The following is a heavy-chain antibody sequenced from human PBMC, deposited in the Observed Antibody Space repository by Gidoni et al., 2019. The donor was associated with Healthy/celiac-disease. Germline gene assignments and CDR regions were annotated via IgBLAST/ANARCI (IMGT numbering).Heavy chain of an antibody. J-gene: IGHJ5*02. Sequence: QITLKESGPTLVKPTQTLTLTCTFSGFSLSTSGVGVGWIRQPPGKALEWLALIYWDDDKRYSPSLKSRLTITKDTSKNQVVLTMTNMDPVDTATYYCAHARHYDYPLNWFDPWGQGTLVTVSS. CDR1: GFSLSTSGVG. CDR2: IYWDDDK. V-gene: IGHV2-5*02. CDR3: AHARHYDYPLNWFDP. D-gene: IGHD3-3*01.